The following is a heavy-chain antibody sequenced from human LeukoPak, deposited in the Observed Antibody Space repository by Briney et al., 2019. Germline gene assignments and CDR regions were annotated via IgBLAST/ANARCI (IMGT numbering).Heavy chain of an antibody. D-gene: IGHD5-12*01. J-gene: IGHJ6*04. CDR3: ARGGYAPDV. V-gene: IGHV4-59*01. CDR1: SGSINSYY. Sequence: PSETLSLTCTVSSGSINSYYWTWIRQPPGKGLECIGYMYYTGSTNYNPSLKSRVTISVDTSKNRFSLKLNSVTAADTAVYYCARGGYAPDVWGKGTTVTVSS. CDR2: MYYTGST.